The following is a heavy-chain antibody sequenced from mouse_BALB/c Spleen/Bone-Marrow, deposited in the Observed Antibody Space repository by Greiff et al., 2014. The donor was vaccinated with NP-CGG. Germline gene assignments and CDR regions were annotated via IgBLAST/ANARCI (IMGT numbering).Heavy chain of an antibody. Sequence: VQLKQSGPELVKPGASVKMSCKASGYTFTSYVMHWVKQTPGQGLEWIGYINPYNDGTTYNEKFKGKATLTSDKSSSTAYMELSSLTSEGSAVYYCARGNYYDYDYFDYWGQGTTLTVSS. CDR2: INPYNDGT. CDR1: GYTFTSYV. CDR3: ARGNYYDYDYFDY. D-gene: IGHD2-4*01. V-gene: IGHV1-14*01. J-gene: IGHJ2*01.